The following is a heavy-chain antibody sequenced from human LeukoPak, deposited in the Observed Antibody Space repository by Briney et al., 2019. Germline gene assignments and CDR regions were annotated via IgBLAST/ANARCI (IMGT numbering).Heavy chain of an antibody. CDR3: ARDLELTYYDSSGHDY. CDR2: INGDGSIT. D-gene: IGHD3-22*01. V-gene: IGHV3-74*01. Sequence: SGGSLRLSCAASGFTFSAYWMHWASHAPGKGLVWVSRINGDGSITSYAESVKGRFIISRDNAKNTVYLQMNSLSAEDTAVYYCARDLELTYYDSSGHDYWGQGTLVTVSS. CDR1: GFTFSAYW. J-gene: IGHJ4*02.